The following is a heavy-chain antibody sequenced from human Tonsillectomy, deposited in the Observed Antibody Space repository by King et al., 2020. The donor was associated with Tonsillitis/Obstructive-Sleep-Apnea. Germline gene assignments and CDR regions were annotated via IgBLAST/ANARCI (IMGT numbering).Heavy chain of an antibody. CDR3: AMTIAVAGTRGFDY. V-gene: IGHV4-59*01. Sequence: QLQESGPGLVKPSETLSLTCTVSGGSISSYYWSWIRQPPGKGLEWIGYIYYSGSTNYNPSLKSRVTKSVDTSKNQFSLKLSSVTAADTAVYYCAMTIAVAGTRGFDYWGQGTLVTVSS. CDR2: IYYSGST. CDR1: GGSISSYY. D-gene: IGHD6-19*01. J-gene: IGHJ4*02.